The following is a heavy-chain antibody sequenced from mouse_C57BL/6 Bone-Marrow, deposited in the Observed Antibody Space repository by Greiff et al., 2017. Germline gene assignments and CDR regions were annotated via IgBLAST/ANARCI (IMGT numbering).Heavy chain of an antibody. D-gene: IGHD1-1*02. J-gene: IGHJ1*03. CDR2: IDPSDSYT. Sequence: VQLQQPGAELVMPGASVKLSCKASGYTFTSYWMHWVKQRPGQGLEWIGEIDPSDSYTNSNQKFKGKSTLTVDKSSSTAYMQLSSLTSEDSAVYYCARSCGNYWYFDVWGTGTTVTGSS. V-gene: IGHV1-69*01. CDR1: GYTFTSYW. CDR3: ARSCGNYWYFDV.